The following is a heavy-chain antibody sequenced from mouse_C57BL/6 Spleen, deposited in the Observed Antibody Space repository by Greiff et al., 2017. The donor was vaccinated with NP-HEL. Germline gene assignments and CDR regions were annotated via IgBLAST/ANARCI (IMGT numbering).Heavy chain of an antibody. V-gene: IGHV1-69*01. Sequence: QVQLQQPGAELVMPGASVKLSCTASGYTFTSYWMHWVQQSPGQGLEWIGEIDPSDSYTNYIQKFKGKSTLTVDKSSSTAYMQLSSLTSEDSAVYYCARTGGNEARDYWGQGTSVTVSS. J-gene: IGHJ4*01. CDR2: IDPSDSYT. D-gene: IGHD2-1*01. CDR1: GYTFTSYW. CDR3: ARTGGNEARDY.